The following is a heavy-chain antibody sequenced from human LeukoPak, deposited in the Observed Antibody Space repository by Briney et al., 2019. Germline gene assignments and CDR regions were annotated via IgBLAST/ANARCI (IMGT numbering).Heavy chain of an antibody. J-gene: IGHJ4*02. V-gene: IGHV3-30-3*01. CDR1: GFTFNSYA. Sequence: GGSLRLSCAASGFTFNSYAMHWVRQAPGKGLEWVAVISYDGSNKYYADSVKGRFTISRDNSKNTLYLQMNSLRAEDTAVYYCARDRGIVGATSLLLDYWGQGTLVTVSS. CDR2: ISYDGSNK. CDR3: ARDRGIVGATSLLLDY. D-gene: IGHD1-26*01.